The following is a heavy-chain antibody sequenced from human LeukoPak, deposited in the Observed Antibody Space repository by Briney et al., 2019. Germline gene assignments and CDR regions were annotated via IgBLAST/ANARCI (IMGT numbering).Heavy chain of an antibody. D-gene: IGHD3-10*01. J-gene: IGHJ4*02. Sequence: PSETLSLTCIVSGVSISSSFYYWGWIRQPPGKGLEWIASIYYSGRSNYNPSLRSRIAISLDTSKNQFSLTLSSVTAADTAVYYCASDRGGDYASFDSWGQGTLVTVSS. V-gene: IGHV4-61*05. CDR3: ASDRGGDYASFDS. CDR1: GVSISSSFYY. CDR2: IYYSGRS.